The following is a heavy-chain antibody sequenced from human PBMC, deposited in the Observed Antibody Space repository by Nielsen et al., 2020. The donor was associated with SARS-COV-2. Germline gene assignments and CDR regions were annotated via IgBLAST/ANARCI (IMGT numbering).Heavy chain of an antibody. J-gene: IGHJ4*02. CDR1: GGSISSSSYY. V-gene: IGHV4-39*07. Sequence: SETLSLTCTVSGGSISSSSYYWGWTRQPPGKGLEWIGSIYYSGSTYYNPSLKSRVTISVDTSKNQFSLKLSSVTAADTAVYYCAREIIAARQSASDYWGQGTLVTVSS. CDR2: IYYSGST. CDR3: AREIIAARQSASDY. D-gene: IGHD6-6*01.